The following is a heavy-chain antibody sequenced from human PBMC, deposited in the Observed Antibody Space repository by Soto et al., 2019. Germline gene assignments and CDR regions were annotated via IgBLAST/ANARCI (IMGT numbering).Heavy chain of an antibody. CDR3: ASAHLGFYSSSWNKGFYFEF. D-gene: IGHD6-6*01. Sequence: SETLSLTCDVSGNSISSGSYWGWIRQPPGKGLEWIGTTDHSGNAYYNPSLKSRVTISIDPSKSQFSLKVLSVTAADTAVYYCASAHLGFYSSSWNKGFYFEFWGQGTLVTVS. J-gene: IGHJ4*02. CDR1: GNSISSGSY. V-gene: IGHV4-38-2*01. CDR2: TDHSGNA.